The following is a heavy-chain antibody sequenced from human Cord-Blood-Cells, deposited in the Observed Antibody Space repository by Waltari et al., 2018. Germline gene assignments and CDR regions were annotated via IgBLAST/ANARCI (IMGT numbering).Heavy chain of an antibody. Sequence: QLQLQESGPGLVKPSETLSLTCTVSGGSISSSSYYWGWIRQPPGKGLEWIVSIYYSGSTYYNPSLKSRVTISVDTSKNQFSLKLSSVTAADTAVYYCARPYCSSTSCYDAFDIWGQGTMVTVSS. CDR3: ARPYCSSTSCYDAFDI. J-gene: IGHJ3*02. CDR1: GGSISSSSYY. CDR2: IYYSGST. V-gene: IGHV4-39*01. D-gene: IGHD2-2*01.